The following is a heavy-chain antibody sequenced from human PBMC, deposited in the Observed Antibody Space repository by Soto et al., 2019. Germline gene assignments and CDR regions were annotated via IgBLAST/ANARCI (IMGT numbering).Heavy chain of an antibody. Sequence: QVQLVQSGAEVKKPGSSVKVSCKASGGTFSSYAISWVRQAPGQGLEWMGGIIPIFGTANYAQKFQGRVTITADESTSAAYMELSSLRSEDTAVYYCARDHYAAVAGTGVLDYWGQGTLVTVSS. J-gene: IGHJ4*02. V-gene: IGHV1-69*01. CDR2: IIPIFGTA. CDR1: GGTFSSYA. CDR3: ARDHYAAVAGTGVLDY. D-gene: IGHD6-19*01.